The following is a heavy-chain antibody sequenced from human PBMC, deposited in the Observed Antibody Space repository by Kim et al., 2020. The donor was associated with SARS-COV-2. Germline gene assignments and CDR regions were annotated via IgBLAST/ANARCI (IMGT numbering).Heavy chain of an antibody. CDR2: FDPEDGET. CDR1: GYTLTELS. V-gene: IGHV1-24*01. Sequence: ASVKVSCKVSGYTLTELSMHWVRQAPGKGLEWMGGFDPEDGETIYAQKFQGRVTMTEDTSTDTAYMELSSLRSEDTAVYYCATIPKAKTPAPFGELLSWFDPWGQGTLVTVSS. D-gene: IGHD3-10*01. J-gene: IGHJ5*02. CDR3: ATIPKAKTPAPFGELLSWFDP.